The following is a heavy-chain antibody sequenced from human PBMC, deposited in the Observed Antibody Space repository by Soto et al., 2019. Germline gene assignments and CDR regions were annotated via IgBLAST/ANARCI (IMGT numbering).Heavy chain of an antibody. D-gene: IGHD1-7*01. CDR3: AKGKGELELLYYFDY. Sequence: PGGSLRLSCAASGFTFSSYGMHWVRQAPGKGLEWVSAISGSGGSTYYADSVKGRFTISRDNSKNTLYLQMNSLRAEDTAVYYCAKGKGELELLYYFDYWGQGTLVTVSS. CDR2: ISGSGGST. V-gene: IGHV3-23*01. CDR1: GFTFSSYG. J-gene: IGHJ4*02.